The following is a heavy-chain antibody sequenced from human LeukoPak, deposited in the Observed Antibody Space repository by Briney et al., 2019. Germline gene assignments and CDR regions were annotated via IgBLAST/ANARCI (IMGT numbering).Heavy chain of an antibody. CDR2: ISGSGGST. CDR1: GFTFSSYA. D-gene: IGHD6-13*01. J-gene: IGHJ4*02. V-gene: IGHV3-23*01. Sequence: PGGSLRLSCAASGFTFSSYAMSWVRQAPRKGLEWVSAISGSGGSTYYADSVKGRFTISRDNSKNTLYLQMNSLRAEDTAVYYCATYSSSWYCFDYWGQGTLVTVSS. CDR3: ATYSSSWYCFDY.